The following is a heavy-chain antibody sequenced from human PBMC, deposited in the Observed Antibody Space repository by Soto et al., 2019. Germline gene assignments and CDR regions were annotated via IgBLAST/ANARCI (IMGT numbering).Heavy chain of an antibody. CDR1: GYSFTSYW. Sequence: GESLKISCKGSGYSFTSYWISWVRQMPGKGLEWMGRIDPSDSYTNYSPSFQGHVTISADKSISTAYLQWSSLKASDTAMYYCARLPITMVRGVAGDYYYGMDVWGQGTTVTVYS. CDR3: ARLPITMVRGVAGDYYYGMDV. J-gene: IGHJ6*02. CDR2: IDPSDSYT. D-gene: IGHD3-10*01. V-gene: IGHV5-10-1*01.